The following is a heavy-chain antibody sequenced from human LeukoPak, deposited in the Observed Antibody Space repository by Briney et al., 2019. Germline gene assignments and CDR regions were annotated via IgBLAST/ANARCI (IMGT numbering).Heavy chain of an antibody. J-gene: IGHJ4*02. CDR2: IIPILGIA. CDR3: ARETYYYDSSGYYGLDY. D-gene: IGHD3-22*01. CDR1: GGTFSSYA. Sequence: SVKVSCKASGGTFSSYAISWVRQAPGQGLEWMGRIIPILGIANYAQKFQGRVTITADRSTSTAYMELSSLRSEDTAVYYCARETYYYDSSGYYGLDYWGQGTLVTVSS. V-gene: IGHV1-69*04.